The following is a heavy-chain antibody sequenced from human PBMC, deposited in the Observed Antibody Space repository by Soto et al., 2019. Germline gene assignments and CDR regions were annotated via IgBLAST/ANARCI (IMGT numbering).Heavy chain of an antibody. V-gene: IGHV3-72*01. CDR3: TRLALIGTSGTFYDS. Sequence: EVQVVESGGGLVQPGGSLRLSCAASGFTFSDHYIDWVRQAPGKGLEWVGRSRNKANSYTTEYAASVKGRFSISRDDSKNSVYLQMNSLKTEDTAVYFCTRLALIGTSGTFYDSWGQGTLVTVSS. D-gene: IGHD2-15*01. CDR2: SRNKANSYTT. CDR1: GFTFSDHY. J-gene: IGHJ4*02.